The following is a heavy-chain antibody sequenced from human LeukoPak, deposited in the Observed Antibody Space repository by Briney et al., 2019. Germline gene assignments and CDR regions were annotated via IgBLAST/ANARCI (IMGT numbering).Heavy chain of an antibody. J-gene: IGHJ6*02. Sequence: SVKVSCKASGGTFSSYAISWVRQAPGQGLEWMGRIIPILGLATYAQNFQGRVTLTADKSTSTAYMELGSLRSEDTAVYYCARARITIFGVIIISQSYGMDVWGQGTTVTVSS. D-gene: IGHD3-3*01. CDR1: GGTFSSYA. V-gene: IGHV1-69*04. CDR2: IIPILGLA. CDR3: ARARITIFGVIIISQSYGMDV.